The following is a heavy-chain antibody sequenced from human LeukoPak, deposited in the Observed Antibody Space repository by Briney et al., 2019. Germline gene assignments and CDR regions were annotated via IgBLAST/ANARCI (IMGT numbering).Heavy chain of an antibody. CDR2: INAGNGNT. D-gene: IGHD5-24*01. CDR1: GYTFTSYA. Sequence: ASVKVSCTASGYTFTSYAMHWVRQAPGQRLEWMGWINAGNGNTKYSQKFQGRVTITRDTSASTAYMELSSLRSEDTAVYYCARDGGDGYNYYFDYWGQGTLVTVSS. J-gene: IGHJ4*02. V-gene: IGHV1-3*01. CDR3: ARDGGDGYNYYFDY.